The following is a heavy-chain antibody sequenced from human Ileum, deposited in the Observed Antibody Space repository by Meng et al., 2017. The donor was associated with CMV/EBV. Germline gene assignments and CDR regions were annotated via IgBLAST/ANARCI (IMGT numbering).Heavy chain of an antibody. Sequence: GQVVQSGAEVKKPGASVKVSCKTSGYTFTGYYIHWVRQAPGQGLEWMGWINPNTGGTNYAQNFQGRVTMTRDTSISTTYMEVNSLRSDDTAVFYCACLSGSYSLGWGQGTLVTVSS. CDR2: INPNTGGT. V-gene: IGHV1-2*02. D-gene: IGHD3-10*01. J-gene: IGHJ4*02. CDR3: ACLSGSYSLG. CDR1: GYTFTGYY.